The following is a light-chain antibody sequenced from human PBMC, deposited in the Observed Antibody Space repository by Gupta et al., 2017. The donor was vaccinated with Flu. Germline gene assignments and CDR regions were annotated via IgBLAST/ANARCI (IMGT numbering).Light chain of an antibody. CDR2: SNN. V-gene: IGLV1-44*01. Sequence: QSVLTQPPSASGTPGQRVTISCSGSSSNNGSNTVNWYQQLPRTAPEPLIYSNNQRPSGVPDRFSGSKSGTSASLAISGLQSEDEADYYCAAWDDSLNGSYVFGTGTKVTVL. J-gene: IGLJ1*01. CDR3: AAWDDSLNGSYV. CDR1: SSNNGSNT.